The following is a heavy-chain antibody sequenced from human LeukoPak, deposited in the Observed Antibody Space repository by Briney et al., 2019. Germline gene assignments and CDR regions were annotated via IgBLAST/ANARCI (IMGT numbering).Heavy chain of an antibody. Sequence: GESLKISCKGSGYSFTSYWIGWVRQMPGKGLECMGIIYPGDSDTRYSPSFQGQVTISADKSISTAYLQWSSLKASDTAMYYCARPAGYGDYSFAPDYWGQGTLVTVSS. D-gene: IGHD4-17*01. J-gene: IGHJ4*02. V-gene: IGHV5-51*01. CDR2: IYPGDSDT. CDR3: ARPAGYGDYSFAPDY. CDR1: GYSFTSYW.